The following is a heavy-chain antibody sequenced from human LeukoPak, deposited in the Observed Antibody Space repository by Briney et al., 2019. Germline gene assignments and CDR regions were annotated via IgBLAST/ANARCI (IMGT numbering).Heavy chain of an antibody. V-gene: IGHV4-39*01. J-gene: IGHJ4*02. Sequence: SETLSLTCTVSGGSISSSSYYWGWIRQLPGKGLEWIGSVYYSGSTYYNPSLKSRVTISVDTSKNQFSLKLSSATAADTAVYYCARAGLETYYGKSYFDYWGQGTLVTVSS. D-gene: IGHD3-10*01. CDR2: VYYSGST. CDR1: GGSISSSSYY. CDR3: ARAGLETYYGKSYFDY.